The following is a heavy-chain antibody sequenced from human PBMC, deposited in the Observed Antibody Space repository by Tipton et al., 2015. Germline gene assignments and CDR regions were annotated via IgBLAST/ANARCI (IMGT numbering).Heavy chain of an antibody. J-gene: IGHJ4*02. V-gene: IGHV4-61*01. D-gene: IGHD3-22*01. Sequence: TLSLTCTVSGDSLSTTNYHWGWIRQPPGKGLEWIGYVYYSGSTNYNPSLKSRVTISVDTSKNQFSLKLSSVTAADTAVYYCARERDSINRGLDYWGQGTLVTVSS. CDR1: GDSLSTTNYH. CDR3: ARERDSINRGLDY. CDR2: VYYSGST.